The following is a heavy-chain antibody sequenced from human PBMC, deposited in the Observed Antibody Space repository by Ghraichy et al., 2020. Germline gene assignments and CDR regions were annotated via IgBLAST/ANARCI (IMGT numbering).Heavy chain of an antibody. CDR2: ISYDGSGK. J-gene: IGHJ1*01. Sequence: GGSLRLSCDRKGTRLNSSHIQKARMPPSAGQKRVADISYDGSGKYYADSVRGRFTISRDNSKNSLYLEMNSLRVEDTAMYYCVREATGYGSGRNHEYFQEWGQGTLFFVAS. CDR1: GTRLNSSH. V-gene: IGHV3-30*03. CDR3: VREATGYGSGRNHEYFQE. D-gene: IGHD3-10*01.